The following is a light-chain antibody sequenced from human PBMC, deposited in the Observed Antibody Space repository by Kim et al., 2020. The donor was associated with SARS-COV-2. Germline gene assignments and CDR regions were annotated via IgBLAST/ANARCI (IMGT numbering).Light chain of an antibody. CDR2: KAS. CDR1: QSVSSW. CDR3: QQYDSHPYT. V-gene: IGKV1-5*03. Sequence: DIQMTQSPSTLSASGGDRVTITCRASQSVSSWLAWYQQKPGKAPKLLIYKASTLEGGVPSRFSGRGSGTEFTLTINSLQPDDFATYSCQQYDSHPYTLGQGTKLEI. J-gene: IGKJ2*01.